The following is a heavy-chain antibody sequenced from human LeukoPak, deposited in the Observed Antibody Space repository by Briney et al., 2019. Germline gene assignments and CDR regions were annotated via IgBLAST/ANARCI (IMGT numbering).Heavy chain of an antibody. V-gene: IGHV4-59*11. Sequence: SETLSLTCTVSGGSISSHCWSWIRQPPGKGLGWIGYIYYNESTNYNPSLKSRVTISVDTSKNQFSLKLSSVTAADTAVYYCAKDRLKLLWFGELEPPAVDVWGQGTTVTVSS. CDR1: GGSISSHC. CDR3: AKDRLKLLWFGELEPPAVDV. D-gene: IGHD3-10*01. CDR2: IYYNEST. J-gene: IGHJ6*02.